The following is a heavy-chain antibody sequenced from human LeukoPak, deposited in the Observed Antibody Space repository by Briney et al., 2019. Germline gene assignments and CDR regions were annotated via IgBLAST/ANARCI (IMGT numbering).Heavy chain of an antibody. V-gene: IGHV1-69*06. CDR3: ARGGLLRIAVAGTFDY. Sequence: ASVKVSCKASGGTFSSYAISWVRQAPGQGLEWMGGIIPIFGTANYAQKFQGRVTITADKSTSTAYMELSSLRSEDTAVYYCARGGLLRIAVAGTFDYWGQGTLVTVSS. CDR1: GGTFSSYA. J-gene: IGHJ4*02. CDR2: IIPIFGTA. D-gene: IGHD6-19*01.